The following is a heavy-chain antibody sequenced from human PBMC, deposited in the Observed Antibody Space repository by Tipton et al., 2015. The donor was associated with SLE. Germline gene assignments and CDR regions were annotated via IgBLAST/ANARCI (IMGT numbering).Heavy chain of an antibody. D-gene: IGHD6-19*01. CDR1: GFTFSSYE. CDR2: ISSSGSTI. CDR3: ARGSGWSLPDY. J-gene: IGHJ4*02. Sequence: SLRLSCAASGFTFSSYEMNWVRQAPGKGLEWVSYISSSGSTIYYADSVKGRFTISRDSAKNSLYLQMNSLRAEDTAVYYCARGSGWSLPDYWGQGTLVTVSS. V-gene: IGHV3-48*03.